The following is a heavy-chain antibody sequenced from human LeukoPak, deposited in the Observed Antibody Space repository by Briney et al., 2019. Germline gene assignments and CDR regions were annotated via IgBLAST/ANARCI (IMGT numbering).Heavy chain of an antibody. CDR2: INHSGST. D-gene: IGHD2-2*01. CDR3: AREGYCSSTSCSNWFDP. V-gene: IGHV4-34*01. CDR1: GGSFSGYY. Sequence: TSETLSLTCAVYGGSFSGYYWSWIRQPPGKGLEWIGEINHSGSTNYNPSLKSRVTISVDTSKNQFSLKLSSVTAADTAVYYCAREGYCSSTSCSNWFDPWGQGTLVTVS. J-gene: IGHJ5*02.